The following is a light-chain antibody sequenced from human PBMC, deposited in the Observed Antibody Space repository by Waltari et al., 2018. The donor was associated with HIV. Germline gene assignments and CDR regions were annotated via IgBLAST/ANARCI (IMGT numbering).Light chain of an antibody. CDR3: MQALQSPLT. CDR2: LGS. Sequence: IVMTQSPLSLPVTPGEPASISCRSSQSLLHSNGYNYLDWYLQKPGQSPQLLIYLGSNRASGVPDRFSGSGSGTDFTLKISRVEAADVGVYYCMQALQSPLTFGGGTKVEIK. J-gene: IGKJ4*01. V-gene: IGKV2-28*01. CDR1: QSLLHSNGYNY.